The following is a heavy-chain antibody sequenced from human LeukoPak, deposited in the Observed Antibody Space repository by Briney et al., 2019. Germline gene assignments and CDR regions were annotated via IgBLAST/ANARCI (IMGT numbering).Heavy chain of an antibody. CDR2: INSDGSST. CDR1: GFTFSSYW. CDR3: ARGLPSTSCYGCPLYYYGMDV. D-gene: IGHD2-2*01. J-gene: IGHJ6*04. Sequence: GGSLRLSCAASGFTFSSYWMHRVRQAPGKGLVWVSRINSDGSSTSYADSVKGRFTISRDNAKNTLYLQMNSLRAEDTAVYYCARGLPSTSCYGCPLYYYGMDVWGKGTTVTVSS. V-gene: IGHV3-74*01.